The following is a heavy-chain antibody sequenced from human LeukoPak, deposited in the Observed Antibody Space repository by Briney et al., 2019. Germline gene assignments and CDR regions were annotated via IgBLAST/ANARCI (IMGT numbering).Heavy chain of an antibody. V-gene: IGHV4-59*08. CDR3: ARHSSTYYRFDY. CDR2: IHCSGST. D-gene: IGHD3-22*01. CDR1: GGSTSSFD. J-gene: IGHJ4*02. Sequence: SQTLSLTCTVSGGSTSSFDWTWIRQPPGKELESIEYIHCSGSTNYNPSLKSRVTISVDTSKNQFPLKVSSVTAADTAVYYCARHSSTYYRFDYWGQGTLVSVSS.